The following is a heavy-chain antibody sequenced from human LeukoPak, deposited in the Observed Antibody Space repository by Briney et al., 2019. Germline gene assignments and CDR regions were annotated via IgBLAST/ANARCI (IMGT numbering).Heavy chain of an antibody. CDR3: AKGSAVTGTLDY. D-gene: IGHD6-19*01. J-gene: IGHJ4*02. V-gene: IGHV3-30*18. Sequence: GGSLRLSCAASGFTFSSYGMHWVRQAPGKGLEWVAVISYDGSKKYYADSVKGRSTISRDNSKNTLYLQMNSLRTEDTAVYYCAKGSAVTGTLDYWGQGTLVTVSS. CDR1: GFTFSSYG. CDR2: ISYDGSKK.